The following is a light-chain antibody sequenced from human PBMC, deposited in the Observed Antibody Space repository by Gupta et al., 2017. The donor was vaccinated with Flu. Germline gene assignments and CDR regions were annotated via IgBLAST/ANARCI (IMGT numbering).Light chain of an antibody. CDR3: QQYFITPYT. J-gene: IGKJ2*01. V-gene: IGKV4-1*01. Sequence: DIVMTQSPDSLAVSLGERATIHCKSSQTLLYKSNNQNYLAWYQQKPGQPPKLLLYWASTRDSGVPDRFSGSGSGTDFTLTLSGLQAEDVAIYYCQQYFITPYTFGQGTKLEL. CDR2: WAS. CDR1: QTLLYKSNNQNY.